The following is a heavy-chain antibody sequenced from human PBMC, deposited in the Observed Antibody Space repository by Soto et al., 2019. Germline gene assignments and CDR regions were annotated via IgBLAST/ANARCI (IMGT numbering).Heavy chain of an antibody. Sequence: ASVTVSCKASGGTFSSYAISWVRQAPGQGLEWMGGIIPIFGTANYAQKFQGRVTITADESTSTAYMELSSLRSEDTAVYYCARNPDTPVVPAAMRKVDYYYGMDVWGQGTTVTVSS. CDR2: IIPIFGTA. CDR1: GGTFSSYA. CDR3: ARNPDTPVVPAAMRKVDYYYGMDV. V-gene: IGHV1-69*13. D-gene: IGHD2-2*01. J-gene: IGHJ6*02.